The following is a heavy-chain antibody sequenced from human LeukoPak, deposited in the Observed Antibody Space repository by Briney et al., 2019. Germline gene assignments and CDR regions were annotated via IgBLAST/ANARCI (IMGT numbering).Heavy chain of an antibody. CDR2: ISYDGSNK. V-gene: IGHV3-30-3*01. J-gene: IGHJ4*02. CDR1: GFTFSSYA. Sequence: PGGSLRLSCAASGFTFSSYAMHWVRQAPGKGLEWVAVISYDGSNKYYADSVKGRFTISRDNSKNTLYLQMNSLRAEDTAVYYCARGRSPFSPLRGYSGYDPVYYFDYWGQGTLVTVSS. CDR3: ARGRSPFSPLRGYSGYDPVYYFDY. D-gene: IGHD5-12*01.